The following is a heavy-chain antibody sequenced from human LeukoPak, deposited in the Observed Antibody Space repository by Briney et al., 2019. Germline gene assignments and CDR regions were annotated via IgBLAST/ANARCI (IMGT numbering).Heavy chain of an antibody. CDR2: INWNGGST. J-gene: IGHJ1*01. CDR3: ARDGGIAAAGTGHFFQH. V-gene: IGHV3-20*04. D-gene: IGHD6-13*01. CDR1: GFTFDDYG. Sequence: GGSLRLSCAASGFTFDDYGMSWVRQAPGKGLEWVSGINWNGGSTGYADSVKGRFTISRDNAKNSLYLQMNSLRAEDTAVYYCARDGGIAAAGTGHFFQHWGQGTLVTVSS.